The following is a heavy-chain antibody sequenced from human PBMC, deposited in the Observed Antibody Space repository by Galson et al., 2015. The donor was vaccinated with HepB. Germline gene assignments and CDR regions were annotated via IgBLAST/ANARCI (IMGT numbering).Heavy chain of an antibody. Sequence: SVKVSCKASGYAFTGYFIHWVRQTPGQGLEWMGWINPNSGGTNYAQNFQGRVTMTRDTSISTAYMELNRLTSDDTAVYFCARDDDTDFQYFDYWGQGSLVTVSS. J-gene: IGHJ4*02. CDR2: INPNSGGT. V-gene: IGHV1-2*02. CDR1: GYAFTGYF. D-gene: IGHD1-1*01. CDR3: ARDDDTDFQYFDY.